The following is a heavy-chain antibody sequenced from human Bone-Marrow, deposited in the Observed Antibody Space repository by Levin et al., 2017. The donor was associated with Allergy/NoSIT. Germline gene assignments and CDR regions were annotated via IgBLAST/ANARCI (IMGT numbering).Heavy chain of an antibody. CDR3: ARGIIVVVPAAPRDNWFDP. J-gene: IGHJ5*02. V-gene: IGHV1-2*06. D-gene: IGHD2-2*01. Sequence: EASVKVSCKASGYTFTGYYMHWVRQAPGQGLEWMGRINPNSGGTNYAQKFQGRVTMTRDTSISTAYMELSRLRSDDTAVYYCARGIIVVVPAAPRDNWFDPWGQGTLVTVSS. CDR1: GYTFTGYY. CDR2: INPNSGGT.